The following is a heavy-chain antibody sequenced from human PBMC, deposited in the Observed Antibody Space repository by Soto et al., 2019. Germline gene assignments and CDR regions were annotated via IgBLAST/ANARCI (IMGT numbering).Heavy chain of an antibody. CDR1: GVSITSSNFYY. J-gene: IGHJ6*03. V-gene: IGHV4-31*03. CDR2: IYYDVTT. Sequence: TLSLTCTVSGVSITSSNFYYWNWIRHLPGKGLEWIGYIYYDVTTYYNPSLESRVTISVDTSKNQFSLSLTSVTAADTATYYCATQSRVFGDYYYYYRDAGGKGTRFTVP. D-gene: IGHD3-3*01. CDR3: ATQSRVFGDYYYYYRDA.